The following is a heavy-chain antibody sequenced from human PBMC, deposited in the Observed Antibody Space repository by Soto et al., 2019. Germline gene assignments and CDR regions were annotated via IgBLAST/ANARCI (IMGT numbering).Heavy chain of an antibody. Sequence: GESLKISCKASGYKFTTFWLNWVRQTPGKGLEWLGRIDPTDSFTNYSPPFEGHVTISVGRSISTAYLQWNSLQASDTAIYYCARPASGGSRDAFDVWGQGTTVTVSS. V-gene: IGHV5-10-1*01. CDR2: IDPTDSFT. CDR1: GYKFTTFW. CDR3: ARPASGGSRDAFDV. J-gene: IGHJ3*01. D-gene: IGHD2-15*01.